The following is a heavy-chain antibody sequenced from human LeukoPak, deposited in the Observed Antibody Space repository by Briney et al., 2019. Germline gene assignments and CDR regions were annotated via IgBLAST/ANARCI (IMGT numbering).Heavy chain of an antibody. J-gene: IGHJ4*02. CDR1: GFTFSSSW. CDR2: INSDGSDT. CDR3: ARDLPRAGY. Sequence: GGSLRLSCAASGFTFSSSWMHWVRQPPGKRLVWVSRINSDGSDTNYADSVKGRFTISRDNAKNTLYLQMNSLRDEDTAVYYCARDLPRAGYWGQGTLVTVSS. V-gene: IGHV3-74*01. D-gene: IGHD3-10*01.